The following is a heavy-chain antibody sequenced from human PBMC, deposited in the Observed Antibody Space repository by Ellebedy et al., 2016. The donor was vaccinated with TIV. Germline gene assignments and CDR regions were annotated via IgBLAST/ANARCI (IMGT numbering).Heavy chain of an antibody. V-gene: IGHV3-73*01. CDR3: IRKSEIGGSGLGDY. CDR1: GFIFSAST. J-gene: IGHJ4*02. CDR2: MRSKAKNYAT. D-gene: IGHD3-10*01. Sequence: GESLKISCAASGFIFSASTMHWVRQASGSGLEWVGQMRSKAKNYATAYQASVKGRFTISRDDSQNTAYLQMNSLKTEDTAVYYCIRKSEIGGSGLGDYWGQGTLVTVSS.